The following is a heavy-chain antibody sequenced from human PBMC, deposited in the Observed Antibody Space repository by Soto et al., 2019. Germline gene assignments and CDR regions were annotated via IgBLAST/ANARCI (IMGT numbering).Heavy chain of an antibody. CDR3: SRRAPEGFDP. Sequence: SETLSLTCTVSGGSFGSSAYYWGWIRRAPGKGLEWVGSINSSGSTFSNPSLKSRVTLSVDTSKNQFSLKLTSVTAADTALYYCSRRAPEGFDPWGQGTLVTVSS. CDR1: GGSFGSSAYY. CDR2: INSSGST. J-gene: IGHJ5*02. V-gene: IGHV4-39*01.